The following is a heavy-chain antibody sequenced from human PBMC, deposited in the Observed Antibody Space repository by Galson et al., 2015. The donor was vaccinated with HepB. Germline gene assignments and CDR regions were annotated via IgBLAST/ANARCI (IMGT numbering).Heavy chain of an antibody. CDR2: IYYSGST. CDR3: ARGWTTKRPFLDYYYGMDV. CDR1: GGSISSYY. D-gene: IGHD2/OR15-2a*01. Sequence: LSLTCTVSGGSISSYYWSWIRQPPGKGLEWIGYIYYSGSTNYNPSLKSRVTISVDTSKNQFSLKLSSVTAADTAVYYCARGWTTKRPFLDYYYGMDVWGQGTTVTVSS. J-gene: IGHJ6*02. V-gene: IGHV4-59*01.